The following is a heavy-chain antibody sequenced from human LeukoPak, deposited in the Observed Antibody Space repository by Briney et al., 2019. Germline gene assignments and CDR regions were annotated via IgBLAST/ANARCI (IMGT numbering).Heavy chain of an antibody. J-gene: IGHJ4*02. CDR1: GFTFSSYS. CDR2: ISSSSSYI. CDR3: ARSSPDSGSCD. D-gene: IGHD1-26*01. Sequence: GGSLRLSCAASGFTFSSYSMNWVRQAPGKGLEWVSSISSSSSYIYYADSEKGRFTISRDNAKNSLYLQMNSLRAEDTAVYYCARSSPDSGSCDWGQGTLVTVSS. V-gene: IGHV3-21*04.